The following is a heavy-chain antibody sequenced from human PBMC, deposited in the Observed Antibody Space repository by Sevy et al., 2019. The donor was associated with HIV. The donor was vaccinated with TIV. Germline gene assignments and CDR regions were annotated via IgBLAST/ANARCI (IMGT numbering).Heavy chain of an antibody. D-gene: IGHD5-18*01. CDR2: IWYDGSNK. CDR3: AALPVDTAMVTDY. J-gene: IGHJ4*02. CDR1: GFTFSSYG. V-gene: IGHV3-33*01. Sequence: GGSLRLSCAASGFTFSSYGMHWVRQAPGNGLEWVAVIWYDGSNKYYADSVKGRFTISRDNSKNTLYLQMNSLRAEDTAVYYCAALPVDTAMVTDYWGQGTLVTVSS.